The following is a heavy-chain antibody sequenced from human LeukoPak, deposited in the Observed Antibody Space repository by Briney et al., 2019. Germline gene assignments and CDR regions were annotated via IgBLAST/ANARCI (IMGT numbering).Heavy chain of an antibody. D-gene: IGHD1-1*01. V-gene: IGHV4-59*01. CDR1: GGSISSYY. CDR2: IYYSGST. CDR3: ARATIGWNDNFDY. J-gene: IGHJ4*02. Sequence: SETLSLTCTVSGGSISSYYWSWIRQPPGKGLEWIGYIYYSGSTNYSPSLKSRVTISVDTSKNQFSLKLSSVTAADTAVYYCARATIGWNDNFDYWGQGTLVTVSS.